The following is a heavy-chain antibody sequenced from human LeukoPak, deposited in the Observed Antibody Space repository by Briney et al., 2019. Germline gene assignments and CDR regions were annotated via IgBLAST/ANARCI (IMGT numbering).Heavy chain of an antibody. D-gene: IGHD1-26*01. Sequence: PSETLSLTCAVYGGSFSGYYWSWIRQPPGKGLEWIGEINHSGSTNYNPSLKSRVTISVDTSKNQFPLKLSSVTAADTAVYYCARVGELLDYWGQGTLVTVSS. J-gene: IGHJ4*02. CDR3: ARVGELLDY. V-gene: IGHV4-34*01. CDR1: GGSFSGYY. CDR2: INHSGST.